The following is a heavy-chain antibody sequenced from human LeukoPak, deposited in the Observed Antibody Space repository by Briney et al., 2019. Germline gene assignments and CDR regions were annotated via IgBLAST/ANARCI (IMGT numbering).Heavy chain of an antibody. CDR3: GGDGPTRGMDV. CDR2: IYYSGST. V-gene: IGHV4-30-4*01. J-gene: IGHJ6*02. D-gene: IGHD2-15*01. CDR1: GGSISSGDYY. Sequence: SETLSLTCTVSGGSISSGDYYWSWIRQPPGKGLEWIGYIYYSGSTYYNPSLKSRVTISVDTSKNQFSLKLSSVTAADTAAYYCGGDGPTRGMDVWGQGTTVTVSS.